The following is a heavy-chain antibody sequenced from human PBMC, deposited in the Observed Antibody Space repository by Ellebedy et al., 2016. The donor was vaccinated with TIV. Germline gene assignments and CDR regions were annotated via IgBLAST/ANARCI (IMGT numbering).Heavy chain of an antibody. Sequence: GESLKISCAASGFTFSTYAIHWVRQAPGKGLEWVAVISYDVITQYYADSVKGRFTTSRDNSKNMLYLQMNSLRPEDTAVYYCANRGPRGTFSMDVWGKGTTVTVSS. V-gene: IGHV3-30*04. CDR3: ANRGPRGTFSMDV. CDR1: GFTFSTYA. D-gene: IGHD3-16*01. J-gene: IGHJ6*03. CDR2: ISYDVITQ.